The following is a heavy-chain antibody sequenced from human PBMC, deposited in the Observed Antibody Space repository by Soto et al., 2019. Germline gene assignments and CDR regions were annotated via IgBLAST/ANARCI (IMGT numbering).Heavy chain of an antibody. Sequence: EVQLVESGGGLVQPGESLRLSCVVSGFNFRAYSMNWVRQAPGKGLEWISYISSTSTTLYYADSVKGRFTISRDTDQKSLFLQTNSLRAEDTAVYYCVRDSGDYPDYWGQGTQVTVSS. CDR1: GFNFRAYS. CDR2: ISSTSTTL. V-gene: IGHV3-48*01. J-gene: IGHJ4*02. CDR3: VRDSGDYPDY. D-gene: IGHD4-17*01.